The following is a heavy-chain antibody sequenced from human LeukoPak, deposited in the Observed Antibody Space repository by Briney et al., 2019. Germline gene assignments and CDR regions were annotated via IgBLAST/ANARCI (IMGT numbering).Heavy chain of an antibody. J-gene: IGHJ3*02. D-gene: IGHD3-10*01. CDR2: IYYSGST. CDR3: ARDLAVRGAFDI. V-gene: IGHV4-59*01. Sequence: SETLSLTCTVSGGSISSYYWSWIRQPPGKGLEWIGYIYYSGSTNYNPSLKSRVTISVDTSKNQFSLKLSSVTAADTAVYYCARDLAVRGAFDIWGQGTMVTVSS. CDR1: GGSISSYY.